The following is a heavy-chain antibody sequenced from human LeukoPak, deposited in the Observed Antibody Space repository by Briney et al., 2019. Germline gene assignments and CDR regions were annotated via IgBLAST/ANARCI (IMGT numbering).Heavy chain of an antibody. CDR2: IYPGDSDT. J-gene: IGHJ6*03. V-gene: IGHV5-51*01. CDR1: GYSFTSYW. CDR3: ARSMRYCSSTSCYPYYYMDV. D-gene: IGHD2-2*01. Sequence: GESLKISCKGSGYSFTSYWIGWVRQMPGKGLEWMGIIYPGDSDTRHSPSFQGQVTISADKSISTAYLQWSSLKASDTAMYYCARSMRYCSSTSCYPYYYMDVWGKGTTVTVSS.